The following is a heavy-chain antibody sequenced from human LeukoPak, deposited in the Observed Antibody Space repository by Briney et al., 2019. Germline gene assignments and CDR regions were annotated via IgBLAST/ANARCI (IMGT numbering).Heavy chain of an antibody. Sequence: GGSLRLSCAASGFTFSSYGMHWVRQAPGKGLEWVAVISYDGSNKYYADSVKGRFTISRDNSKNTLYLQMNSLRAEDTAVYYCARALAPSTYCGGDCYGVDDYWGQGTLVTVSS. V-gene: IGHV3-30*03. CDR1: GFTFSSYG. CDR2: ISYDGSNK. J-gene: IGHJ4*02. CDR3: ARALAPSTYCGGDCYGVDDY. D-gene: IGHD2-21*02.